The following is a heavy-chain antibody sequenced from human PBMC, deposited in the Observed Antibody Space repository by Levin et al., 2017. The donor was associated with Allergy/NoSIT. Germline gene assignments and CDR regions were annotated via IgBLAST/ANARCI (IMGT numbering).Heavy chain of an antibody. Sequence: PQASVKVSCAASGFSFRDYTMNWVRRAPGKGLEWVSSISSRSSDIYYADSVKGRFTISRDDAKNSLDLQMNSLRVDDTAVYYCARAELNWGQGTLVTVSS. V-gene: IGHV3-21*01. CDR1: GFSFRDYT. CDR2: ISSRSSDI. D-gene: IGHD1-26*01. CDR3: ARAELN. J-gene: IGHJ4*02.